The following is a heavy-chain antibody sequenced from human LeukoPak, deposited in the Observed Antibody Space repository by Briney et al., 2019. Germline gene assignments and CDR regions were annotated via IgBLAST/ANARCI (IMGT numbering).Heavy chain of an antibody. D-gene: IGHD4-17*01. J-gene: IGHJ4*02. CDR2: ISDSGGNT. CDR3: AKLSTPATTY. CDR1: GFTFSIYA. Sequence: PGGSLRLSCAASGFTFSIYAMSWVRQAPGKGLEWVSRISDSGGNTYYADSVKGRFTISRDNSKNTLFLQMNSLRVDDTAVYYCAKLSTPATTYWGQGILVTVSS. V-gene: IGHV3-23*01.